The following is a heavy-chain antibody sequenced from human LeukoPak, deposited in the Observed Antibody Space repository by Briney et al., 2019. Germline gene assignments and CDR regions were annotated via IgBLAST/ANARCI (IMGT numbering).Heavy chain of an antibody. CDR1: GFTFSSYS. D-gene: IGHD6-19*01. CDR2: ISSSSSYI. J-gene: IGHJ4*02. CDR3: ARMGIAVAGTGY. Sequence: GGSLRLSCAASGFTFSSYSMNWVRQAPGKGLEWVSSISSSSSYIYYADSVKGRFTISRDNAKNSLYLQMNSLRAEDTAVYYCARMGIAVAGTGYWGQGTLVTVSS. V-gene: IGHV3-21*01.